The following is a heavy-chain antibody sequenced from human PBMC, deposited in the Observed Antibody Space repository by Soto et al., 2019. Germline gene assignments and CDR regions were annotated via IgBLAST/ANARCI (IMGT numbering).Heavy chain of an antibody. V-gene: IGHV4-31*03. CDR3: AREGQLLWFGELLPDAFDI. CDR1: GGSISSGGYY. CDR2: IYYSGST. J-gene: IGHJ3*02. D-gene: IGHD3-10*01. Sequence: NPSETLSLTCIVSGGSISSGGYYWSWIRQHPGKGLEWIGYIYYSGSTYYNPSLKSRVTISVDTSKNQFSLKLSSVTAADTAVYYCAREGQLLWFGELLPDAFDIWGKGTMVTVSS.